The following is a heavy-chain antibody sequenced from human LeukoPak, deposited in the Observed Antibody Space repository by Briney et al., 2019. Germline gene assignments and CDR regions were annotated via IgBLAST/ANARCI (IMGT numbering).Heavy chain of an antibody. D-gene: IGHD1-26*01. Sequence: GGSLRLSCAASGFTFSSYSMNWVRQAPGKGLEWVSAISGSGGSTYYADSVKGRFTISRDSSKNTLYLQMNSLRAEGTAVYYCAKGGVVGATWYYYMDVWGKGTTVTVSS. CDR1: GFTFSSYS. V-gene: IGHV3-23*01. J-gene: IGHJ6*03. CDR3: AKGGVVGATWYYYMDV. CDR2: ISGSGGST.